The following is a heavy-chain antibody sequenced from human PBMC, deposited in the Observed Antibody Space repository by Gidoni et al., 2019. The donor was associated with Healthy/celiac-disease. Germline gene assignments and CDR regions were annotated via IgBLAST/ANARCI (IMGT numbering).Heavy chain of an antibody. Sequence: QVQLQESGPGLVKPSQTLSLTCTVSGGSISSGGYYWSWIRQHPGKGLEWIGYIYYSGSTYYNPSRKSRVTISVDTSKNQFSLKLSSVTAADTAVYYCARGYCSGGSCYWRIDAFDIWGQGTMVTVSS. CDR2: IYYSGST. CDR1: GGSISSGGYY. D-gene: IGHD2-15*01. V-gene: IGHV4-31*03. CDR3: ARGYCSGGSCYWRIDAFDI. J-gene: IGHJ3*02.